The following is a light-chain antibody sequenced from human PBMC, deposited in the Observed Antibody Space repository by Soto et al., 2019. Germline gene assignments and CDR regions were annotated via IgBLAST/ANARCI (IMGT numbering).Light chain of an antibody. CDR1: QRINTY. CDR3: QQSYSTPRT. CDR2: AAY. J-gene: IGKJ2*01. V-gene: IGKV1-39*01. Sequence: DIPMTQSPASLSASVGDSGTIACRARQRINTYLNWYQQKPGKAPNLLIYAAYSLQSGVPSRFSGSGSGTDFTLTISSLQPEDFATYYCQQSYSTPRTFGQGTKLEI.